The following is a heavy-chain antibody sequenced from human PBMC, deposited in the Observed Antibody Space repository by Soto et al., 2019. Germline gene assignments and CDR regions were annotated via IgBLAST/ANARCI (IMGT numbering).Heavy chain of an antibody. V-gene: IGHV4-34*01. CDR3: ARGRKRWGVVVAARSAFDI. CDR2: INHSGST. D-gene: IGHD2-15*01. Sequence: PSETLSLTCAVYGGSFSGYYWSWIRQPPGKGLEWIGEINHSGSTNYNPSLKSRVTISVDTSKNQFSLKLSSVTAADTAVYYCARGRKRWGVVVAARSAFDIWGQGTMVTVSS. CDR1: GGSFSGYY. J-gene: IGHJ3*02.